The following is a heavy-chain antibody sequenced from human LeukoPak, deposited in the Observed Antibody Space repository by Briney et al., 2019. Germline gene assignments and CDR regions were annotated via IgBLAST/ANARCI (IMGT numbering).Heavy chain of an antibody. CDR1: GYTLTELS. J-gene: IGHJ4*02. Sequence: ASVKVSCKVSGYTLTELSMHWVRQAPGKGLEWMGGFDPEDGETIYAQKFRGRVTMTEDTSTDTAYMELSSLRSEDTAVYYCATDRSSYVWGSYRPLYYWGQGTLVTVSS. D-gene: IGHD3-16*02. CDR3: ATDRSSYVWGSYRPLYY. V-gene: IGHV1-24*01. CDR2: FDPEDGET.